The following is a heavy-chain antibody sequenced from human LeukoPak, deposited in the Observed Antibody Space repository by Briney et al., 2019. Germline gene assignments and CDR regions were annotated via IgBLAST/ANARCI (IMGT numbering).Heavy chain of an antibody. V-gene: IGHV3-23*01. J-gene: IGHJ4*02. CDR2: ISGSGGST. CDR1: GFTFSSYG. Sequence: GGSLRLSCAASGFTFSSYGMSWVRQAPGKGLEWVSAISGSGGSTYYADSVKGRFTISRDNSKNTLYLQMNSLRAEDTAVYYCAKVPGDYAYSYYFDYWGQGTLVTVSS. D-gene: IGHD2-15*01. CDR3: AKVPGDYAYSYYFDY.